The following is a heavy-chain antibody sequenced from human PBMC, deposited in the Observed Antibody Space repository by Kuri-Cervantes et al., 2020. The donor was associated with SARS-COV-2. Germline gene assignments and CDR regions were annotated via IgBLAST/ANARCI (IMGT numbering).Heavy chain of an antibody. V-gene: IGHV1-46*01. CDR3: ATTSVFGPARWFDP. D-gene: IGHD1/OR15-1a*01. Sequence: ASVKVSCKASGYTFTSYYMHWVRQAPGQGLEWMGIINPSGGSTSYAQKFQGRVTMTEDTSTDTAYMELSSLRSEDTAVYYRATTSVFGPARWFDPWGQGTLVT. J-gene: IGHJ5*02. CDR2: INPSGGST. CDR1: GYTFTSYY.